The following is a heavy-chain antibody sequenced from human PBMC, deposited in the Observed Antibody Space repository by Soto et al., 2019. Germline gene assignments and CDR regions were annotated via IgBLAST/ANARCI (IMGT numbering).Heavy chain of an antibody. CDR2: IYYSGST. CDR3: AREVGKAVGGGWYDP. CDR1: GGSISSGGYY. D-gene: IGHD6-19*01. J-gene: IGHJ5*02. V-gene: IGHV4-31*03. Sequence: QVQLQESGPGLVKPSQTLSLTCTVSGGSISSGGYYWSWIRQHPGKGLEWIGYIYYSGSTYYNPSLKSRVTISGDTSKSQHSRKLSSVTAADTAVYYCAREVGKAVGGGWYDPWGQGTLVTVSS.